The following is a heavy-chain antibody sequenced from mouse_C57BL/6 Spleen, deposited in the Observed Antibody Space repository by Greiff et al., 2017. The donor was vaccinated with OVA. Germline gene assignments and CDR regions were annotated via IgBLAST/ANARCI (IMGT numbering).Heavy chain of an antibody. CDR1: GFTFSDAW. V-gene: IGHV6-6*01. J-gene: IGHJ3*01. D-gene: IGHD2-2*01. Sequence: VQVVESGGGLVQPGGSMKLSCAASGFTFSDAWMAWVRQSPEKGLEWVAELRTQANTHATYYAEYVKGRFTISRDESKSSVYLQMNSLRAEDTGRYYCTRGYGYDAGAWCAYWGQGTLVTVSA. CDR3: TRGYGYDAGAWCAY. CDR2: LRTQANTHAT.